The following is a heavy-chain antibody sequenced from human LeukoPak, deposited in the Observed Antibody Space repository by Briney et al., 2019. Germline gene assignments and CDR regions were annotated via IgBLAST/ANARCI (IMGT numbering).Heavy chain of an antibody. V-gene: IGHV4-59*08. CDR3: ARHDTTYYYDSSGYALDY. D-gene: IGHD3-22*01. CDR2: TYYSGST. Sequence: SETLSPTCTLAGGSISSYYWSWIRQPPEEGLGWVGYTYYSGSTNYNTSLKTRATISVDTSKNTFALKLSSVTAADTAVYYCARHDTTYYYDSSGYALDYWGQGTLVTVSS. CDR1: GGSISSYY. J-gene: IGHJ4*02.